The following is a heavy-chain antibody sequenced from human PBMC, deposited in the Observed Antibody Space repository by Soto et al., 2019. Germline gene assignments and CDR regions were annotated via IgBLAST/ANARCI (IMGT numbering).Heavy chain of an antibody. J-gene: IGHJ4*02. CDR1: GFTFSSYA. Sequence: GSLRLSCAASGFTFSSYAMSWVRQAPGKGLEWVSAISGSGGSTYYADSVKGRFTISRDNSKNTLYLQMNSLRAEDTAVYYCRGSDIFNRWLLYYSEYRRQRTPVTVFS. D-gene: IGHD2-15*01. V-gene: IGHV3-23*01. CDR3: RGSDIFNRWLLYYSEY. CDR2: ISGSGGST.